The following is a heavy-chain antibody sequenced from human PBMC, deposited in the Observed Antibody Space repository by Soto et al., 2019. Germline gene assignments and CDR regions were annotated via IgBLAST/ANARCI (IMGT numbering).Heavy chain of an antibody. CDR1: GFTFSNYA. CDR2: ISSNGVGT. CDR3: ARRGKSDYYYMDV. V-gene: IGHV3-64*01. Sequence: EVQLVESGGGLVQPGGSLRLSCAASGFTFSNYAMDWVRQAPGKVLEYVSGISSNGVGTYYANSVKDRFTISRDNSKNTLYLQMGSLRAEDMAVYYCARRGKSDYYYMDVWGKGTSVTVSS. J-gene: IGHJ6*03.